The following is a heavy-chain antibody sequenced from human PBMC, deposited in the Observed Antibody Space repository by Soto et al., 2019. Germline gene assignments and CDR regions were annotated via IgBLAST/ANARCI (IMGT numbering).Heavy chain of an antibody. J-gene: IGHJ6*02. CDR3: ARAERRSSSWYGVYDYGMDV. D-gene: IGHD6-13*01. CDR1: GGTVSSGSYY. CDR2: RYYSGST. V-gene: IGHV4-61*01. Sequence: SETLSLTCTGSGGTVSSGSYYLSWIRQPPGKGLEWIGYRYYSGSTNYNPSLKSRVTISVDTSKNQFSLKLSSVTPADKDVYYCARAERRSSSWYGVYDYGMDVWDHGT.